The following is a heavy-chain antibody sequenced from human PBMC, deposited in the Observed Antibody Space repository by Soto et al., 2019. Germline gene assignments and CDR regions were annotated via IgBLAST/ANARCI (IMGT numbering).Heavy chain of an antibody. CDR3: ARATWAYDYISYYMDV. CDR2: IYHSGST. J-gene: IGHJ6*03. CDR1: SGSISSSNW. D-gene: IGHD4-4*01. Sequence: SETLSLTCAVSSGSISSSNWWSWVRQPPGKGLEWIGEIYHSGSTNYNPSLKSRVTISVDKSKNQFSLKLSSVTAADTAVYYCARATWAYDYISYYMDVWGKGTTVTVSS. V-gene: IGHV4-4*02.